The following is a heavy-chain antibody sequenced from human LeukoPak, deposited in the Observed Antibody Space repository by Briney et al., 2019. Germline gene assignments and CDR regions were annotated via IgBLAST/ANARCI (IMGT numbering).Heavy chain of an antibody. CDR3: VKGVGYCSGGSCLPIDY. D-gene: IGHD2-15*01. J-gene: IGHJ4*02. CDR2: ISSNGGST. Sequence: GGSLRLSCAASGFTFSNYAMHWVRQAPGKGLEYVSAISSNGGSTYYADSVKGRFTISRDNSKNTLYLQMSSLRAEDTAVYYCVKGVGYCSGGSCLPIDYWGQGTLVTVSS. CDR1: GFTFSNYA. V-gene: IGHV3-64D*09.